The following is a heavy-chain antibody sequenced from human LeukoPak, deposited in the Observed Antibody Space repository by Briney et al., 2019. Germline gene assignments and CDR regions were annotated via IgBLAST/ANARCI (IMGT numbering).Heavy chain of an antibody. J-gene: IGHJ4*02. D-gene: IGHD3-10*01. Sequence: SLRPSCAPSGFTSSSDWMRWVRHAPGEGLEWVANIKQDGSEKYYVDSVKGRFTISRDNAKNSLYLQMNSLRAEDTAVYYCARFNYYGSGSYPDYWGQGTLVTVSS. CDR1: GFTSSSDW. CDR2: IKQDGSEK. CDR3: ARFNYYGSGSYPDY. V-gene: IGHV3-7*05.